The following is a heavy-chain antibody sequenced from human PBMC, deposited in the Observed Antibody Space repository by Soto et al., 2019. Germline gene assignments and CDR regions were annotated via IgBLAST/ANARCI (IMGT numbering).Heavy chain of an antibody. Sequence: GGSLRLSCAASGFTFSSYSMNWVRQAPGKGLEWVSYISSSSSTIYYADSVKGRFTISRDSAKNSLYLQMNSLRAEDTAVYYCGRSWGELSSRFDYWGQGTLDTVSS. CDR1: GFTFSSYS. V-gene: IGHV3-48*01. CDR3: GRSWGELSSRFDY. CDR2: ISSSSSTI. J-gene: IGHJ4*02. D-gene: IGHD3-16*02.